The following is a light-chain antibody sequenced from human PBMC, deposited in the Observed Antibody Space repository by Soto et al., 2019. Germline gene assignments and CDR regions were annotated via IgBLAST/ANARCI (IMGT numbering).Light chain of an antibody. V-gene: IGKV3-20*01. J-gene: IGKJ1*01. Sequence: EIVLTQSPGTLSLSPGERATLSCRASQSFTSRSLAWYQQKPGLAPRLLISGTYNRAAGISDRFSGSGSGTDFTLTISRLEPEDFAGYYCQQYDSSPRTFGQGNKVEIK. CDR1: QSFTSRS. CDR2: GTY. CDR3: QQYDSSPRT.